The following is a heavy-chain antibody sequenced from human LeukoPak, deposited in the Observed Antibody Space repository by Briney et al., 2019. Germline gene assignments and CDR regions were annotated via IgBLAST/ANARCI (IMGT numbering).Heavy chain of an antibody. CDR1: GFTFTDYS. Sequence: GGSLRLSCAASGFTFTDYSMHWVRQVPGKGLEWVSGITWDSTGVGYVDSVKGRFTMSRDNAKNSVYLQMNSLRAEDTALYYCAKDGRNNFDYWGQGTLVTVSS. CDR2: ITWDSTGV. J-gene: IGHJ4*02. V-gene: IGHV3-9*01. CDR3: AKDGRNNFDY.